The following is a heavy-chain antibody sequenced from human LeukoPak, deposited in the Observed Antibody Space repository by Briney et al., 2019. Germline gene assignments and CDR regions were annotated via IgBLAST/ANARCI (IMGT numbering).Heavy chain of an antibody. V-gene: IGHV3-74*01. CDR3: TRVQAGRSGHMDV. Sequence: GGSRRLSCAASGFSLSGYWMHWVRQAPGKGLVWVSRISPDGSDTTYADSVKGRFTISRDNSKNTLYLQMNSLRDEDAAVYQCTRVQAGRSGHMDVWGRGTTVTVSS. D-gene: IGHD2-8*02. J-gene: IGHJ6*02. CDR1: GFSLSGYW. CDR2: ISPDGSDT.